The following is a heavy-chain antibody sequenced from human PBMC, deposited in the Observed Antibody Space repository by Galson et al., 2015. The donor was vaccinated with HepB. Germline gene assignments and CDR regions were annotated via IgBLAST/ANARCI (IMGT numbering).Heavy chain of an antibody. V-gene: IGHV5-51*03. D-gene: IGHD2/OR15-2a*01. CDR1: GYYFPTWW. CDR2: IFPDDSDT. J-gene: IGHJ4*02. CDR3: ARRRFDSSTTYNFDY. Sequence: QSGAEVTKSGESLKISCRGSGYYFPTWWIGWVRQRPGKGLVWMGIIFPDDSDTSYSPSFHSHVTMSAVRSINTAHLQWSSLKCSDTAMYYCARRRFDSSTTYNFDYWGPGTLVTVSS.